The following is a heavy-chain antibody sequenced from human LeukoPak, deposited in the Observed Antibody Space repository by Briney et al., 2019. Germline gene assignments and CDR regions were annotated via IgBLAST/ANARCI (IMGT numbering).Heavy chain of an antibody. CDR1: GGSFSGYY. J-gene: IGHJ5*02. D-gene: IGHD3-3*01. V-gene: IGHV4-34*01. CDR3: ARGHSITIFRVVIRNNWFDP. CDR2: INHSGST. Sequence: HPSETLSLTCAVYGGSFSGYYWSWIRQPPGKGLERIGEINHSGSTNYNPSLKSRVTISVDMSKNQFSLKLSSVTAADTAVYYCARGHSITIFRVVIRNNWFDPWGQGTLVTVSS.